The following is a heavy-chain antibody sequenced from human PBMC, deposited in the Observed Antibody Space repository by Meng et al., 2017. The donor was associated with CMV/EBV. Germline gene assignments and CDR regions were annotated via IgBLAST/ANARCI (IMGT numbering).Heavy chain of an antibody. D-gene: IGHD4-23*01. CDR2: IWYDGSEE. CDR1: GFTFSKCG. CDR3: AKAPYSVGFDS. J-gene: IGHJ4*02. Sequence: GESLKISCTASGFTFSKCGMHWVRQAPGKGLEWVAVIWYDGSEEYYADNVKGRFTISRDNYRHMLYLQMNNLRAEDTAVYYCAKAPYSVGFDSWGQGTLVTVSS. V-gene: IGHV3-33*03.